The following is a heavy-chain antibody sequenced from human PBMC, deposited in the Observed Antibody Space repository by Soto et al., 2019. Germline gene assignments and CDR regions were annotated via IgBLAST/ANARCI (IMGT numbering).Heavy chain of an antibody. CDR3: ARSWVTGKGGMDV. CDR1: GYTFTSYG. V-gene: IGHV1-18*01. D-gene: IGHD3-16*01. Sequence: QVQLVQSGAEVKKPGASVKVSCKTSGYTFTSYGLSWVRQAPGQGLEWMGWINGYTGNTNYAQKFQGRVTMTTDTSTNTAYLDLWTPISDDTAVYYCARSWVTGKGGMDVWGQGTTVTVSS. J-gene: IGHJ6*02. CDR2: INGYTGNT.